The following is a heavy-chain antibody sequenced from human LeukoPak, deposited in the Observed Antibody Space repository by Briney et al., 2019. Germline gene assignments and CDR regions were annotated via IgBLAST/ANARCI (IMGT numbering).Heavy chain of an antibody. Sequence: SVKVSCKASGGAFSSYAISWVRQAPGQGLEWMGGIIPIFGTANYAQKFQGRVTITADESTSTAYMELSSLRSEDTAVYYCARDPSRAVAGTFFDYWGQGTLVTVSS. CDR2: IIPIFGTA. CDR1: GGAFSSYA. CDR3: ARDPSRAVAGTFFDY. V-gene: IGHV1-69*13. D-gene: IGHD6-19*01. J-gene: IGHJ4*02.